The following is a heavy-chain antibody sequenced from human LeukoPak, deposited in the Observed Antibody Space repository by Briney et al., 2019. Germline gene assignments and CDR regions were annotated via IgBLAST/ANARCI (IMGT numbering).Heavy chain of an antibody. J-gene: IGHJ4*02. Sequence: GGSLRLSCAASGFTFSSYGMHWVRQAPGKGLEWVAVIWYDGSNKYYADSVKGRFTISRDNSKNTLYLQMNSLRAEDTAVYYCARANAIHYDFWSGYSGLFDYWGQGTLVTVSS. V-gene: IGHV3-33*01. CDR3: ARANAIHYDFWSGYSGLFDY. D-gene: IGHD3-3*01. CDR1: GFTFSSYG. CDR2: IWYDGSNK.